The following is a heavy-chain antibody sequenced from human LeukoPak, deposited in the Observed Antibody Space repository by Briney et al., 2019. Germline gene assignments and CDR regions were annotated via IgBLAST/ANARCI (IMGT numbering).Heavy chain of an antibody. D-gene: IGHD6-13*01. J-gene: IGHJ3*02. CDR3: ARVEAAAGFDAFDI. CDR1: GYTLTSYG. CDR2: ISAYNGNT. V-gene: IGHV1-18*04. Sequence: ASVKVSCKASGYTLTSYGISWVRQAPGQGLEWMGWISAYNGNTNYAQKLQGRVTMTTDTSTSTAYMELRSLRSDDTAVYYCARVEAAAGFDAFDIWGQGTMVTVSS.